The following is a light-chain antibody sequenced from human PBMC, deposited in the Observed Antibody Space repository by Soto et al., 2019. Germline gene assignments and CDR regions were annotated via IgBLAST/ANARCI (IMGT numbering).Light chain of an antibody. V-gene: IGKV3-20*01. CDR3: LQHGSGPYT. J-gene: IGKJ2*01. CDR2: GAS. Sequence: EIVLMQSPGTLSLSPGERATLSCTASETIGMTSLAWYQQKPGQAPRLVIYGASKTAVGIPDRFSGSTSGTVFNLSISRLEPDDSAVDHCLQHGSGPYTFGQGTRLEIK. CDR1: ETIGMTS.